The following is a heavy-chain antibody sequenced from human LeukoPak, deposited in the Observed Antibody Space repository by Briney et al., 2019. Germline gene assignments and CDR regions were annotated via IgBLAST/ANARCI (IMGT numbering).Heavy chain of an antibody. Sequence: GGSLRLSCAASGFTFSSYWMSWVRQAPGKGLEWVANIKQDGSEKYYVDSVKGRFTISRDNAKNSLYLQMNSLRAEDTAVYYCARMDYDFWSGYYIDAYWGQGTPVTVSS. CDR3: ARMDYDFWSGYYIDAY. V-gene: IGHV3-7*01. CDR1: GFTFSSYW. D-gene: IGHD3-3*01. J-gene: IGHJ4*02. CDR2: IKQDGSEK.